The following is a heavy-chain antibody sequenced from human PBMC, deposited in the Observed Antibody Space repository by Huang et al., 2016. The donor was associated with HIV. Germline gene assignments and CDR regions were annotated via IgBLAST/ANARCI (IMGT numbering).Heavy chain of an antibody. J-gene: IGHJ4*02. CDR2: IFYTGTT. CDR1: GASISSGSYY. V-gene: IGHV4-39*07. Sequence: QIHLQESGPGLAKPSETLSLTCTVSGASISSGSYYWTWIRQPPGKGLEWIGSIFYTGTTYYTPSRQSRGTMSVDTSQNQFSLKVRTVSAADTATYYCARAYSNNWDLASDWGRGTLVTVSS. CDR3: ARAYSNNWDLASD. D-gene: IGHD6-13*01.